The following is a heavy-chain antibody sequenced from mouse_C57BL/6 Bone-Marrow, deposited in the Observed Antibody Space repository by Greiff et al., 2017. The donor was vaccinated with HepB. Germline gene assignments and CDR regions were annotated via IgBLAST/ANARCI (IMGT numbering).Heavy chain of an antibody. CDR2: IRSKSNNYAT. D-gene: IGHD1-1*01. V-gene: IGHV10-1*01. CDR3: VTTVVEGWYFDV. Sequence: EVQRVESGGGLVQPKGSLKLSCAASGFSFNTYAMNWVRQAPGKGLEWVARIRSKSNNYATYYADSVKDRFTISRDDSESMLYLQMNNLKTEDTAMYYCVTTVVEGWYFDVWGTGTTVTVSS. CDR1: GFSFNTYA. J-gene: IGHJ1*03.